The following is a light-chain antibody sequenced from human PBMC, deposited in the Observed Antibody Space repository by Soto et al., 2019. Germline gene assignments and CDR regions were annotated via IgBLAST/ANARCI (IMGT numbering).Light chain of an antibody. CDR3: CSCAGTYTLVL. V-gene: IGLV2-11*01. J-gene: IGLJ2*01. CDR2: DVT. CDR1: SSDVGGYNY. Sequence: QSALTQPRSVSGSPGQSVTISCTGTSSDVGGYNYVSWYQQHPDKAPKLMIYDVTTRPSGVPDRFSGSRSGNTASLTISGLQAEDEADYYCCSCAGTYTLVLFGGGTKLTVL.